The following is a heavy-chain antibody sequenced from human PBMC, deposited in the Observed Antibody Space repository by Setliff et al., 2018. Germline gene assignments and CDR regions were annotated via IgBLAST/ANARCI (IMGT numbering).Heavy chain of an antibody. V-gene: IGHV3-23*01. D-gene: IGHD4-4*01. CDR3: ATSTITTYYFDY. CDR2: INNGGVSA. Sequence: GESLKISCVTSGFAFTSYDMTWVRQAPGKGLEWVASINNGGVSADYTDSVKGRFTISRDNSRNTLYLQMKSLRAEDTAIYYCATSTITTYYFDYWGHGTLVTV. CDR1: GFAFTSYD. J-gene: IGHJ4*01.